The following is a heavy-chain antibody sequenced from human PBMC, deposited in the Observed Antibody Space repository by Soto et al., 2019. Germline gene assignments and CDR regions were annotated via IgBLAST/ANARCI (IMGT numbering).Heavy chain of an antibody. V-gene: IGHV3-15*01. CDR2: IKRNIDGGTT. CDR3: TTVDAVVLN. Sequence: EVQLVESGGCLVKPGGSLRLSCAASGFTFSNAWMSWVPQAPGGGLEGVGRIKRNIDGGTTDYAAPVKGRFAISRDDSNSILYLEMNSLRSEDTAVYYCTTVDAVVLNWVQGLLVTVSS. CDR1: GFTFSNAW. D-gene: IGHD6-19*01. J-gene: IGHJ4*02.